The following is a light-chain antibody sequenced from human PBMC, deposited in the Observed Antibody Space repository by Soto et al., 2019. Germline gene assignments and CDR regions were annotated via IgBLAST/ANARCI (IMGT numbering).Light chain of an antibody. CDR1: SSDVGGYKY. CDR3: TSYTISSTPV. CDR2: EVS. V-gene: IGLV2-14*01. Sequence: QSALTQPASVSGSPGQSITISCTGTSSDVGGYKYVSWYQQHPGKAPKLMIYEVSNRPSGVSNRFSGSKSGNTASLTISGLQAEDEADYYCTSYTISSTPVFGGGTKLTVL. J-gene: IGLJ3*02.